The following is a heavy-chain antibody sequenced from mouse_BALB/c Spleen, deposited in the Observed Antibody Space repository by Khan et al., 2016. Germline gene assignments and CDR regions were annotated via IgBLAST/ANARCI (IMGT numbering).Heavy chain of an antibody. J-gene: IGHJ4*01. Sequence: QVQLQQSGAELARPGASVKLSCKASGYTFTSYWMQWVKQRPGQGLEWIGAIYPGDGDTRYTQKYKGKATLTADKSSSTAYTQLSSLASEDYVVYYCARGDIGNYDYAMDYWGQGTSVTVSS. CDR2: IYPGDGDT. V-gene: IGHV1-87*01. D-gene: IGHD2-1*01. CDR1: GYTFTSYW. CDR3: ARGDIGNYDYAMDY.